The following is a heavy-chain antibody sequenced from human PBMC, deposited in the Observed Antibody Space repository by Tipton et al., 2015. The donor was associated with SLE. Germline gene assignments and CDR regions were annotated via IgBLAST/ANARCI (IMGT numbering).Heavy chain of an antibody. J-gene: IGHJ3*02. V-gene: IGHV4-61*01. CDR3: ARESGDIVVVVAAPYAFDI. CDR1: GGSVSSGSYY. D-gene: IGHD2-15*01. CDR2: NYYSGST. Sequence: LRLSCTVSGGSVSSGSYYWSWIRQPPGKGLEWIGYNYYSGSTNYNPSLKSRVTISVDTSKNQFSLKLSSVTAADTAVYYCARESGDIVVVVAAPYAFDIWGQGTMVTVSS.